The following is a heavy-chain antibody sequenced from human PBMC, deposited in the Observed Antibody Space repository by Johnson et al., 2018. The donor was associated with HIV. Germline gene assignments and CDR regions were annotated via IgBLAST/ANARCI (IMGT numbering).Heavy chain of an antibody. CDR3: TTDKSHYDFWSGYSKDTFDI. CDR2: IKSKTDGGTT. Sequence: VQLVESGGGVVPPGGSLRLSCAASGFTFTNAWMSWVRQAPGKGLEWVGRIKSKTDGGTTDYAAPVKGRFTISRDDSKNTLYLQMNSLKTEDTAVYYCTTDKSHYDFWSGYSKDTFDIWGQGTMVTVSS. J-gene: IGHJ3*02. V-gene: IGHV3-15*01. CDR1: GFTFTNAW. D-gene: IGHD3-3*01.